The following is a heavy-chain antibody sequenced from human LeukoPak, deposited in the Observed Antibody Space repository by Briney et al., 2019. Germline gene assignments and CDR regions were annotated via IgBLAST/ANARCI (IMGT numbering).Heavy chain of an antibody. CDR2: INSDGSST. Sequence: GKSLRLSCAASGFTFSSYWMHWVRQAPGKGLVWFSRINSDGSSTSYADSVKGRFTISRNNAKNTLYLQMNSLRAEDTAVYYCARDLVHYYDSSGYSGAGYWGQGTLVTVSS. CDR1: GFTFSSYW. J-gene: IGHJ4*02. D-gene: IGHD3-22*01. CDR3: ARDLVHYYDSSGYSGAGY. V-gene: IGHV3-74*01.